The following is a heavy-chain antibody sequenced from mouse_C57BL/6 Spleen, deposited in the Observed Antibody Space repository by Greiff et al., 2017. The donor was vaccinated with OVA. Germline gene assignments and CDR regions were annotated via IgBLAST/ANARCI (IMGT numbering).Heavy chain of an antibody. CDR1: GFNIKDDY. Sequence: VQLQQSGAELVRPGASVKLSCTASGFNIKDDYMHWVKQRPEQGLEWIGWIDPENGDTEYASKFQGKATITADTSSNTAYLQLSSLTSEDTAVYYCTTGIYYGKAPFAYWGQGTLVTVSA. CDR3: TTGIYYGKAPFAY. J-gene: IGHJ3*01. D-gene: IGHD2-1*01. V-gene: IGHV14-4*01. CDR2: IDPENGDT.